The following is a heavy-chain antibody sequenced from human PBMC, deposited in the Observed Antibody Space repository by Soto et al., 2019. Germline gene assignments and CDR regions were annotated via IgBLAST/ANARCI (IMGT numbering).Heavy chain of an antibody. Sequence: GESLKISCKTSGYSFTNYWIGWVRQMPGKGLEWMGIIYPGDSDTRYSPSFQGQVTISADKSISTAYLQWSSLKASDTAMYYCARRFSHYYDSRGYPFDFWGQVTQVTVSS. V-gene: IGHV5-51*01. CDR2: IYPGDSDT. D-gene: IGHD3-22*01. CDR1: GYSFTNYW. CDR3: ARRFSHYYDSRGYPFDF. J-gene: IGHJ4*02.